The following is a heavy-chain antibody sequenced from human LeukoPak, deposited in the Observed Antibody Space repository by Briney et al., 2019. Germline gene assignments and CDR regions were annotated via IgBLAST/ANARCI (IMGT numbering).Heavy chain of an antibody. Sequence: SETLSLTCTVSRGSISSSSFYWGWIRQPAGKGLEWIGRIYADGSSTYNPSLKSRVTISVDTSKNQFSLRLTSMTAADTAVYYCARGYYYRRWGQGTLVTVSS. CDR1: RGSISSSSFY. CDR2: IYADGSS. CDR3: ARGYYYRR. J-gene: IGHJ4*02. D-gene: IGHD3-10*01. V-gene: IGHV4-61*02.